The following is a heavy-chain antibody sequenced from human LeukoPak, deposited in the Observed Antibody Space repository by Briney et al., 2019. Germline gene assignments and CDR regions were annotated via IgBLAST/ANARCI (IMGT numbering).Heavy chain of an antibody. CDR2: INWNGGST. D-gene: IGHD3-16*01. V-gene: IGHV3-20*04. J-gene: IGHJ3*01. Sequence: GGSLRLSCAASGFTFDDYGMSWVRQAPGKGLEWVSGINWNGGSTGYADSVKGRFTISRDNAKNSLYLQMNSLRAEDTAVYYCARGTSYDYVWGSEDYWGQGTMVTVSS. CDR3: ARGTSYDYVWGSEDY. CDR1: GFTFDDYG.